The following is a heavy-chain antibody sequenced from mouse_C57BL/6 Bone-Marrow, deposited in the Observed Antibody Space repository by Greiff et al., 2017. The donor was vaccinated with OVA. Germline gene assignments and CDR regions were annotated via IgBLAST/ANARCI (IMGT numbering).Heavy chain of an antibody. CDR3: ARDAPYYYGSYWYFDV. V-gene: IGHV7-1*01. Sequence: EVKLVESGGGLVQSGRSLRLSCATSGFTFSDFYMEWVRQAPGKGLEWIAASRNKANDYTTEYSASVKGRFIVSRDTSQSILYLQMNALRAEDTAIYYCARDAPYYYGSYWYFDVWGTGTTVTVSS. D-gene: IGHD1-1*01. CDR1: GFTFSDFY. J-gene: IGHJ1*03. CDR2: SRNKANDYTT.